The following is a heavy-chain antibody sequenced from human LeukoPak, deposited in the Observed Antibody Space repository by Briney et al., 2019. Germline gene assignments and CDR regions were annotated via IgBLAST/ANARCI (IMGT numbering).Heavy chain of an antibody. CDR1: GGSISSGGYY. CDR2: IYYSGST. Sequence: PSETLSLTCTVSGGSISSGGYYWSWIRQHPGKGLEWIGYIYYSGSTYYNPSLKSRVTISVDTSKNQFSLKLSSVTAADTAVYYCARDKGTIFGVVKNYGMDVWGKGTTVTVSS. D-gene: IGHD3-3*01. J-gene: IGHJ6*04. V-gene: IGHV4-31*03. CDR3: ARDKGTIFGVVKNYGMDV.